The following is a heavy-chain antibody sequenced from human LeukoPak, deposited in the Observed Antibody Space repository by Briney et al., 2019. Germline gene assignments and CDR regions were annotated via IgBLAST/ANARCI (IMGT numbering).Heavy chain of an antibody. CDR1: GGSISSYY. CDR2: IYYSGST. D-gene: IGHD5-18*01. V-gene: IGHV4-59*01. Sequence: PSETLSLTCTVSGGSISSYYWSWIRQPPGKGREWIGYIYYSGSTNYNPSLKSRVTISVDTSKNQFSLKLSSVTAADTAVYYCAGGGVDTATTYYWGQGTLVTVSS. CDR3: AGGGVDTATTYY. J-gene: IGHJ4*02.